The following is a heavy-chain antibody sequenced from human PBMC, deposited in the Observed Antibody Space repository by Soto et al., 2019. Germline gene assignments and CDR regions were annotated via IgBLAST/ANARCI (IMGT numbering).Heavy chain of an antibody. CDR1: GYTFTSYG. J-gene: IGHJ5*02. V-gene: IGHV1-18*01. Sequence: GASVKVSCKASGYTFTSYGISWVRQAPGQGLEWMGWISAYNGNTNYAQKLQGWVTMTRDTSISTAYMELSRLRSDDTAVYYCARGAKLWFGELLSTGHNWFDPWGQGTLVTVSS. CDR2: ISAYNGNT. D-gene: IGHD3-10*01. CDR3: ARGAKLWFGELLSTGHNWFDP.